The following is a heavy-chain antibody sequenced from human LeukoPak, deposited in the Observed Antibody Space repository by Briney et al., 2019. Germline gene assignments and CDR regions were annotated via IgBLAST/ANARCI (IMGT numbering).Heavy chain of an antibody. CDR2: ISSTGDYT. CDR1: GFTFSSYA. J-gene: IGHJ3*01. Sequence: PGGSLRLSCAASGFTFSSYAMSWVRQAPGKGLEWVSAISSTGDYTYYADSVKGRFTLSRDNSKNTLCLHMNSLRAEDTAVYYCAKGPFSGTYNDAFDVWGQGTMVIVSS. V-gene: IGHV3-23*01. D-gene: IGHD1-26*01. CDR3: AKGPFSGTYNDAFDV.